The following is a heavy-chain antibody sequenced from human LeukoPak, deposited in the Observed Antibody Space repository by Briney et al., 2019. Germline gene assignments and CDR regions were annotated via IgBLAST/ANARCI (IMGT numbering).Heavy chain of an antibody. CDR1: GFTFSSYW. V-gene: IGHV3-7*03. D-gene: IGHD6-13*01. CDR3: AREVAAAGTGWFDP. CDR2: IKQDGSEK. Sequence: GGSLRLSCAASGFTFSSYWMSWVRQAPGKGLEWVANIKQDGSEKYYVDSVKGRFTISRDNAKNSLYLQMNSLRAEDTAVYYCAREVAAAGTGWFDPWGQGTLATVSS. J-gene: IGHJ5*02.